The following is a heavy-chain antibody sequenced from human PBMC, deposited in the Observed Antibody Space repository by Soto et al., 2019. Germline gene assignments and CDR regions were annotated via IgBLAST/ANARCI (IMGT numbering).Heavy chain of an antibody. J-gene: IGHJ4*02. V-gene: IGHV4-31*03. CDR3: ARRLDLTGYWGEYFDY. Sequence: QVQLQESGPGLVKPSQTLSLTCTVSGGSISSGGYYWSWIRQHPGKGLEWIGYIYYSGSTYYNPSLQRRVTISVATSKNQFALKLSSVTAADTAVYYCARRLDLTGYWGEYFDYWGQGTLVTVSS. CDR1: GGSISSGGYY. CDR2: IYYSGST. D-gene: IGHD3-9*01.